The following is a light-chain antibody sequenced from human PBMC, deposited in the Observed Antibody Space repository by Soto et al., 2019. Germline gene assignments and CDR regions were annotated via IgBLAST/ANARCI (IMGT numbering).Light chain of an antibody. J-gene: IGKJ1*01. V-gene: IGKV1-17*03. CDR1: QDIGIY. CDR2: AAS. CDR3: LQHKTYHRE. Sequence: DIQMTQSPSVMSASVGDRVTMICRASQDIGIYLAWFQQEPGKAPRRLIYAASTLQTGVPSRFSGSRSGTEFTLTISSLQPEDFETYFCLQHKTYHREFGQGTKAHIX.